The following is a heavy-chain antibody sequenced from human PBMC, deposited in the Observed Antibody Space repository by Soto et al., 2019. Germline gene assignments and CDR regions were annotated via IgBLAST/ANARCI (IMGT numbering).Heavy chain of an antibody. CDR1: GFTFSSYG. CDR2: IWYDGSNK. CDR3: ARGQYSSGWYGGEYFQH. Sequence: QVQLVESGGGVVQPGRSLRLSCAASGFTFSSYGMHWVRQAPGKGLEWVAVIWYDGSNKYYADSVKGRFTISRDNSKNTLYLQMNSPRAEDTAVYYCARGQYSSGWYGGEYFQHWGQGTLVTVSS. D-gene: IGHD6-19*01. J-gene: IGHJ1*01. V-gene: IGHV3-33*01.